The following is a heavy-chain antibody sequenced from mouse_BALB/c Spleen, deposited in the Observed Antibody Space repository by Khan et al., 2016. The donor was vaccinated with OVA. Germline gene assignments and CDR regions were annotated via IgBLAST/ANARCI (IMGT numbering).Heavy chain of an antibody. CDR1: GFTFNTYA. J-gene: IGHJ3*01. CDR3: VRQGYGYSWFVY. Sequence: EVQLVESGGGLVQPKGSLKLSCAASGFTFNTYAMNWVRKAPGKGLEWVARIKNKSNNYATSYADSVKDRFPISRDDSQSMLFLQMNNVKTEDTSMYYCVRQGYGYSWFVYWGQGTLVTVSA. CDR2: IKNKSNNYAT. V-gene: IGHV10-1*02. D-gene: IGHD2-2*01.